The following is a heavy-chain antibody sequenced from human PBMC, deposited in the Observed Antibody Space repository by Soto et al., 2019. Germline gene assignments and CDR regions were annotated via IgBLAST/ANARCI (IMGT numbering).Heavy chain of an antibody. CDR3: ARTLRYFHEDKYYFDY. Sequence: QVQLVQSGAEVKKPGASVKVSCKASGYTFTGYYMHWVRQAPGQGLEWMGWINPNSGGTNYAQKFQGWVTMTRDTSISRAYMELSRLRSDDTAVYYCARTLRYFHEDKYYFDYWGQGTLLTVSS. D-gene: IGHD3-9*01. CDR1: GYTFTGYY. CDR2: INPNSGGT. V-gene: IGHV1-2*04. J-gene: IGHJ4*02.